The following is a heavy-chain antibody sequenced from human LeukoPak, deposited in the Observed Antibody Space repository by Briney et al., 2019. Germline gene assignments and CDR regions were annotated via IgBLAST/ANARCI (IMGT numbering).Heavy chain of an antibody. Sequence: GGSLRLSCAASGFPFSRNDMSWVRQAPGKGLEWVSAISGSGGSTYYADSVKGRFTISRDNAWSTLYLQMNSLRAEDTAVYYCARDVAGSRSLWGQGTLITVSS. D-gene: IGHD3-10*01. CDR2: ISGSGGST. V-gene: IGHV3-23*01. J-gene: IGHJ4*02. CDR3: ARDVAGSRSL. CDR1: GFPFSRND.